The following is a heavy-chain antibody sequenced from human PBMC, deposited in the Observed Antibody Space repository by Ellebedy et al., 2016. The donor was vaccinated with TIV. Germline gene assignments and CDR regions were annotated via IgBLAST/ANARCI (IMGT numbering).Heavy chain of an antibody. Sequence: PGGSLRLSCAASGFTFSDYWMSWVRQTPEKGLEWVANIKQDGSEIYYVDSVKGRFTVSRDNAKNSLYLQMNSLRVEDTAVYYCARWGDSSMSGMDVWGQGTTVTVSS. CDR1: GFTFSDYW. V-gene: IGHV3-7*01. D-gene: IGHD2/OR15-2a*01. CDR3: ARWGDSSMSGMDV. CDR2: IKQDGSEI. J-gene: IGHJ6*02.